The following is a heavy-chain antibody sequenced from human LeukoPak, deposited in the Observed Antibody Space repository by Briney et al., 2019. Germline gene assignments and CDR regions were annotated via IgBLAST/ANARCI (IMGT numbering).Heavy chain of an antibody. V-gene: IGHV5-51*01. CDR1: GYSFTNYW. CDR2: IYLDDSDT. D-gene: IGHD5-12*01. CDR3: ARHIAPGYNSGWYFDY. Sequence: GESLRISCSVSGYSFTNYWSVGGRQMPGKGLEWRGIIYLDDSDTRYSPSLKGQVTISADKSIGTAYLQWSSLKASDTAMYYCARHIAPGYNSGWYFDYWGQGTLVTVSS. J-gene: IGHJ4*02.